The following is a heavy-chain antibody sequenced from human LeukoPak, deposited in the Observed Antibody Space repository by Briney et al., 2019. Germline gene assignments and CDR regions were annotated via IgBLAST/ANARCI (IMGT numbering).Heavy chain of an antibody. Sequence: AASVKVSFKASGGTFSSYAISWVRQAPGQGLEWMGGIIPIFGTANYAQKFQGRVTITADESTSTAYMELSSLRSEDTAVYYCARDFDRDSSGYYPNWGQGTLVTVSS. CDR3: ARDFDRDSSGYYPN. V-gene: IGHV1-69*13. J-gene: IGHJ4*02. D-gene: IGHD3-22*01. CDR1: GGTFSSYA. CDR2: IIPIFGTA.